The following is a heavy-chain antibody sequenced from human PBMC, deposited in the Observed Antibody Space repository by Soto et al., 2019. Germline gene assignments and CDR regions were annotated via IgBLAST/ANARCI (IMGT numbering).Heavy chain of an antibody. CDR2: ISWNSGSI. CDR1: GFTFDDYA. J-gene: IGHJ3*02. Sequence: EVQLVESGGGLVQPGRSLRLSCAASGFTFDDYAMHWVRQAPGKGLEWVSGISWNSGSIGYADSVKGRFTISRDNAKNSLYLQMNSLRAEDTALYYCAKDTWSRTTKMVGYAFDIWGQGTMVTVSS. CDR3: AKDTWSRTTKMVGYAFDI. D-gene: IGHD2-15*01. V-gene: IGHV3-9*01.